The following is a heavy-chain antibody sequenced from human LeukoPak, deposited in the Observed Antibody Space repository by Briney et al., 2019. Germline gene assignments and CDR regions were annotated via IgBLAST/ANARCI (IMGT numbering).Heavy chain of an antibody. Sequence: GASVKVSCKASGGTFSSYAISWVRQAPGQGLEWMGGIIPIFGTANYAQKFQGRVTITTDESTSTAYMELSSLRSDDTAVYYCARDSYFYGSDGLWTPAALDIWGQGTLVTVAS. CDR1: GGTFSSYA. V-gene: IGHV1-69*05. D-gene: IGHD3-10*01. CDR3: ARDSYFYGSDGLWTPAALDI. J-gene: IGHJ3*02. CDR2: IIPIFGTA.